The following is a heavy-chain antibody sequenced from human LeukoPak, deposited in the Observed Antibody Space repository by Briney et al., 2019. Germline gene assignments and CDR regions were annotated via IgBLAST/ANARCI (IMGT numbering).Heavy chain of an antibody. CDR1: GFTSIPSE. CDR2: ISHTGSLI. V-gene: IGHV3-48*03. J-gene: IGHJ1*01. CDR3: SSYCSEGTCYGYFHH. Sequence: PGGSLRLSCAASGFTSIPSELNWVRQAPGKGLEWISYISHTGSLIYYADSVKGRFTISRDNANNFLYLQMDSLRVEGTGIYYCSSYCSEGTCYGYFHHWGQGTLVSVSS. D-gene: IGHD2-15*01.